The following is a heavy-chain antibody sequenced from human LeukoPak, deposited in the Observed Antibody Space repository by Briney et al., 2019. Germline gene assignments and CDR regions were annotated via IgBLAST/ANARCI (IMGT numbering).Heavy chain of an antibody. CDR1: GFQFSNYW. CDR2: ISNDVIST. D-gene: IGHD6-19*01. J-gene: IGHJ4*02. CDR3: ARGNMYSSGWYYPFDY. V-gene: IGHV3-74*01. Sequence: PGGSLRLSCAASGFQFSNYWMTWVRQAPGKGLVWISRISNDVISTISTSYADSVKGRFTISRDNAKNTLYLQMNSLIAEDTAVYYCARGNMYSSGWYYPFDYWGQGTLVTVSS.